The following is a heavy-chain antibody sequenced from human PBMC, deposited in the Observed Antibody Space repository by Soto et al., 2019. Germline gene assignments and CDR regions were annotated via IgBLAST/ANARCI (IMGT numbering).Heavy chain of an antibody. J-gene: IGHJ4*02. CDR1: GFTFDDYG. Sequence: GGSLRLSCAASGFTFDDYGMSWVRQAPGKGLEWVSGINWNGGSTGYADSVKGRFTISRDNAKNSLYLQMNSLRAEDTAVYYCARDIYSSSWYVLADWGQGTLVTVSS. D-gene: IGHD6-13*01. V-gene: IGHV3-20*04. CDR3: ARDIYSSSWYVLAD. CDR2: INWNGGST.